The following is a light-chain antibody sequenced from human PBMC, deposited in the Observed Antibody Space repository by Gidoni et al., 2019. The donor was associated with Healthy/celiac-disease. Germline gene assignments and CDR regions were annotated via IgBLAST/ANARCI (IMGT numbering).Light chain of an antibody. CDR1: SSNVRSHT. CDR3: AAWDDSLNGV. V-gene: IGLV1-44*01. J-gene: IGLJ2*01. CDR2: SNN. Sequence: QSVLPQPPSASGTPGQRVTISCSGSSSNVRSHTVNWYQQLPGTAPKPLIYSNNPRPSGVPDRFSGSKSGTSASLAISGLQSEDEADYYCAAWDDSLNGVFGGGTKLTVL.